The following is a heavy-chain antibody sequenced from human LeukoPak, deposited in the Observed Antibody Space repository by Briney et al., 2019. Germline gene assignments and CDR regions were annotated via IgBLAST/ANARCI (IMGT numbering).Heavy chain of an antibody. CDR1: GFTLRSTF. Sequence: GGSLRLSCDASGFTLRSTFMGWVSQAPGEWLEWVSALYSDGRTYYADSVRGRFTISRDNSKNTLYLQMNSLRAEDTAVYYCARGDNGNGVGAFDVRGEGTLVTVSS. D-gene: IGHD1-26*01. CDR3: ARGDNGNGVGAFDV. V-gene: IGHV3-53*01. J-gene: IGHJ3*01. CDR2: LYSDGRT.